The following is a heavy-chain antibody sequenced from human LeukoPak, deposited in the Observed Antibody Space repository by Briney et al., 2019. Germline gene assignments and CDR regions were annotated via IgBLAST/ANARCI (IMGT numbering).Heavy chain of an antibody. CDR1: GFTFSSYS. J-gene: IGHJ5*02. Sequence: GGSLRLSCAASGFTFSSYSMNWVRQAPGKGLEWVSYISSSSSTIYYADSVKGRFTISRDNAKNSLYLQMNSLRAEDTAVYYCARDFIRRVAAAGKVWFDPWGQGTLVTVSS. D-gene: IGHD6-13*01. CDR2: ISSSSSTI. V-gene: IGHV3-48*04. CDR3: ARDFIRRVAAAGKVWFDP.